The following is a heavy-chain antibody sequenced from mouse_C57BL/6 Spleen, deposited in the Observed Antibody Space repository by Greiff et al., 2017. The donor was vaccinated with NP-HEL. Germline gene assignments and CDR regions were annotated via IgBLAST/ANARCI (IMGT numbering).Heavy chain of an antibody. V-gene: IGHV14-4*01. CDR1: GFNIKDDY. CDR3: TPRGYPYYFDY. Sequence: EVKLMESGAELVRPGASVKLSCTASGFNIKDDYMHWVKQRPEQGLEWIGWIDPENGDTEYASKFQGKATITADTSSNTAYLQLSSLTSEDTAVYYCTPRGYPYYFDYWGQGTTLTVSS. CDR2: IDPENGDT. J-gene: IGHJ2*01. D-gene: IGHD2-2*01.